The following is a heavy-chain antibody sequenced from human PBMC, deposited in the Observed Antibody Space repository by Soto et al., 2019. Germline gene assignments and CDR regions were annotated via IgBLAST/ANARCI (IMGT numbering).Heavy chain of an antibody. Sequence: AASVKVSCKASGGTFSSYAISWVRQAPGQGLEWMGGIIPIFGTANYAQKFQGRVTITADESTSTAYMELSSLRSEDTAVYYCARTRSGKEQWLHYYYYGMDVWGQGTTVTVSS. J-gene: IGHJ6*02. V-gene: IGHV1-69*13. CDR3: ARTRSGKEQWLHYYYYGMDV. CDR2: IIPIFGTA. CDR1: GGTFSSYA. D-gene: IGHD6-19*01.